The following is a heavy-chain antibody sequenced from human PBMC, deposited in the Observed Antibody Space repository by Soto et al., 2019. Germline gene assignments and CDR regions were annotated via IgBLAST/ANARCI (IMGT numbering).Heavy chain of an antibody. V-gene: IGHV3-53*01. CDR2: IYSGGST. Sequence: EVHLVESGGGLIQPGGSLRLSCAASGFTVSSNYMSWVRQAPGKGLEWVSVIYSGGSTYYADSVKCRFTISRDNSKNTLYLQMNSLRAEDTAVYYCAREAHSYDYLWGSYRNGDYWGQGTLVTVSS. CDR1: GFTVSSNY. J-gene: IGHJ4*02. D-gene: IGHD3-16*02. CDR3: AREAHSYDYLWGSYRNGDY.